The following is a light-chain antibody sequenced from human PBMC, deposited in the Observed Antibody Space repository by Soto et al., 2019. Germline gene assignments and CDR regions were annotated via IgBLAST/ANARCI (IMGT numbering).Light chain of an antibody. CDR2: DSS. CDR3: QQYDTWPPIT. J-gene: IGKJ5*01. V-gene: IGKV3-15*01. CDR1: QSISRG. Sequence: EIVMTQSPATLSVSPGERATLSCRASQSISRGLAWYQQKPGQAPSLLIYDSSTRATGIPARFSGSGSGTEITLTTSSLPSEDFAFYYCQQYDTWPPITFGQGTRLVIK.